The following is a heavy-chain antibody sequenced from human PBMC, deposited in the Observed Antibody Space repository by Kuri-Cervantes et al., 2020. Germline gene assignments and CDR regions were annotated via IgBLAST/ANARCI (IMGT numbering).Heavy chain of an antibody. Sequence: GGSLRLSCKDSGYTFTSYWIGWVRQMPGKGLEWMGIIYPGDSDTRYSPSFQGQVTISADKSISTAYLQGSSLKASDTAMYYCARREYSSSWYSDYWGQGTLVTVSS. V-gene: IGHV5-51*01. CDR3: ARREYSSSWYSDY. D-gene: IGHD6-13*01. CDR2: IYPGDSDT. CDR1: GYTFTSYW. J-gene: IGHJ4*02.